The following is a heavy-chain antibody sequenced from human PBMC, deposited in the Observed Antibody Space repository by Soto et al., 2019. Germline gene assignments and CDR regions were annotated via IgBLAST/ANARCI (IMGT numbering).Heavy chain of an antibody. CDR1: GGSFSNFG. V-gene: IGHV1-69*13. CDR2: IVPVFGRP. D-gene: IGHD5-12*01. J-gene: IGHJ4*02. CDR3: AREGSGYNF. Sequence: SVKVSCKASGGSFSNFGISWVRQAPGQGLEWMGGIVPVFGRPNYAQRFRGRLTITAGESTSTGYMELISLRSDDTAVYYCAREGSGYNFWGQGTQVTVSS.